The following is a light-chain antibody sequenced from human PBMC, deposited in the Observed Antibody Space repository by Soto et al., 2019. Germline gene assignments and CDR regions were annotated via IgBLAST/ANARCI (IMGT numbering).Light chain of an antibody. Sequence: QSALTQPASVSGSPGQSITISCTGTSSDVGGYNHVSWYQQHPGKAPKVMIYEVSNRPSGVSNRFSGSKSGNMASLTISGLQAEDEAYYYCSSYTSSSTEYVFGTGTKLTVL. CDR3: SSYTSSSTEYV. CDR1: SSDVGGYNH. J-gene: IGLJ1*01. CDR2: EVS. V-gene: IGLV2-14*01.